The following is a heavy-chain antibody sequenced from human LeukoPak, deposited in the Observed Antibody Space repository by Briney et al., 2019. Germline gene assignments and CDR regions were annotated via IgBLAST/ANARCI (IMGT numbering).Heavy chain of an antibody. CDR2: INSNSGGP. V-gene: IGHV1-2*02. CDR3: ARYLSGYDYFDY. Sequence: ASVKVSCKTSGYTFTHYYMHWVRQAPGQRLEWMGWINSNSGGPKYAQKFRGRVTMTRDTSISTVYMELNTLISVDTAVYYCARYLSGYDYFDYGGQGTLVAVPS. J-gene: IGHJ4*02. CDR1: GYTFTHYY. D-gene: IGHD5-12*01.